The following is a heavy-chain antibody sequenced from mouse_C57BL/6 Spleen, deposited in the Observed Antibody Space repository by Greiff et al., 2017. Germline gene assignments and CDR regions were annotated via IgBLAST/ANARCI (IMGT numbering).Heavy chain of an antibody. CDR1: GFPFSSYG. V-gene: IGHV5-6*01. J-gene: IGHJ4*01. CDR3: ARRWEDYAMDD. D-gene: IGHD4-1*01. Sequence: EVHLVESGGDLVKPGGSLKLSCAASGFPFSSYGMSWVRQTPDQRLEWVATISSGGSYTYYPDSVKGRFTISRDNAKNTLYLQMSSLKSEDTAMFCGARRWEDYAMDDWGQGTSVTVSS. CDR2: ISSGGSYT.